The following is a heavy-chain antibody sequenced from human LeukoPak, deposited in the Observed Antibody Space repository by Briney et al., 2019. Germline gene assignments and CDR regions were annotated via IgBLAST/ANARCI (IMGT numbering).Heavy chain of an antibody. CDR1: GGSISSYF. D-gene: IGHD6-19*01. V-gene: IGHV4-59*08. CDR3: ARRFNSVWYFDY. CDR2: ISYSGST. Sequence: SETLSLTCTVSGGSISSYFWSWFRQPPGKGLEWIGYISYSGSTNYNPSLKSRVTMSVDTSKNQFSLRLNSVTAADTAVYFCARRFNSVWYFDYWGQGTLVTVSS. J-gene: IGHJ4*02.